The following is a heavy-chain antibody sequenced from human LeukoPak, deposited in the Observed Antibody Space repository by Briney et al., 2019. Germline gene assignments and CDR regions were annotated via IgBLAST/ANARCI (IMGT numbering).Heavy chain of an antibody. Sequence: GGSLRLSCAASGFTFSSYGMHWVRQAPGKGLEWVAFIRYDGSNKYYADSVKGRFTISRDNSKNTLYLQMNSLRAEDTAVYYCARRRYDYVWGSYRKLYYYYYMDVWGKGTTVTVSS. D-gene: IGHD3-16*02. CDR3: ARRRYDYVWGSYRKLYYYYYMDV. V-gene: IGHV3-30*02. J-gene: IGHJ6*03. CDR1: GFTFSSYG. CDR2: IRYDGSNK.